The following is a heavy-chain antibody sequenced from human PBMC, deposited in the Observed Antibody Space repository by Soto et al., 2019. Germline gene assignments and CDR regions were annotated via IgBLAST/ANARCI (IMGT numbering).Heavy chain of an antibody. Sequence: GASVKVSCKTSGYTFSNYGINWVRQAPGQGLEWMGWISGYSGNTNYAQTVQGRVTMTTDTSTGTVYMELRSLKSDDTAIYYCSRFIMVGGWFDPNYYHGMDVWGQGTTVTV. D-gene: IGHD6-19*01. J-gene: IGHJ6*02. V-gene: IGHV1-18*01. CDR1: GYTFSNYG. CDR3: SRFIMVGGWFDPNYYHGMDV. CDR2: ISGYSGNT.